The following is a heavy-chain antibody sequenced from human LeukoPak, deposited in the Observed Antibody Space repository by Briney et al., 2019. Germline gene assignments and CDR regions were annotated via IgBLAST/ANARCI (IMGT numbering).Heavy chain of an antibody. CDR2: IWYDGGDK. D-gene: IGHD3-3*01. V-gene: IGHV3-30*02. Sequence: GGSLRLSCAPSGFTFNSYGMHWVRQAPGKGLEWVAFIWYDGGDKYYADFVKGRFTISRDNSKNTLYLQMNSLRAEDTAMYYCAKEASWRSGYYTDHFDYWGQGTLVTVSS. J-gene: IGHJ4*02. CDR1: GFTFNSYG. CDR3: AKEASWRSGYYTDHFDY.